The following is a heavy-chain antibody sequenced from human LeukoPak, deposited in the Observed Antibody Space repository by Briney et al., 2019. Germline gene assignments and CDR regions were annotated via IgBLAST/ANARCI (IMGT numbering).Heavy chain of an antibody. CDR3: ATRPPSETYYGVLNY. Sequence: GGSLRLSCEASGLAFSSHAMTWVRQAPGKGLEWVSGITCSGGSTYHAESVKGRFTISRDNSKNTLYLQMNSLRVDDTAVYYCATRPPSETYYGVLNYWGQGTLVTVSS. CDR1: GLAFSSHA. J-gene: IGHJ4*02. V-gene: IGHV3-23*01. CDR2: ITCSGGST. D-gene: IGHD1-26*01.